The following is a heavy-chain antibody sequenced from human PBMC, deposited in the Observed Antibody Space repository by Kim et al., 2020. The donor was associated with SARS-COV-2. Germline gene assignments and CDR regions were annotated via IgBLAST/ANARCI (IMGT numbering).Heavy chain of an antibody. CDR1: GYTFTGYY. V-gene: IGHV1-2*06. Sequence: ASVKVSCKASGYTFTGYYMHWVRQAPGQGLEWMGRINPNSGGTNYAQKFQGRVTMTRDTSISTAYMELSRLRSDDTAVYYCARGGRYFDWLPQIDNFDYWGQGTLVTVSS. J-gene: IGHJ4*02. CDR2: INPNSGGT. CDR3: ARGGRYFDWLPQIDNFDY. D-gene: IGHD3-9*01.